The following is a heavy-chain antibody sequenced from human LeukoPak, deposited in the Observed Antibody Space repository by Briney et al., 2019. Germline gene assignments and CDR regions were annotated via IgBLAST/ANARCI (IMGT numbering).Heavy chain of an antibody. D-gene: IGHD1-26*01. J-gene: IGHJ4*02. CDR2: IRYDGSNK. Sequence: PGGSRRFSCAASGFTFSSYGMHWVRQAPGKGLEWVAFIRYDGSNKYYADSVKGRFTISRDNSKNTLYLQMNSLRAEDTAVYYCAKDLSGSYSWFDYWGQGTLVTVSS. V-gene: IGHV3-30*02. CDR1: GFTFSSYG. CDR3: AKDLSGSYSWFDY.